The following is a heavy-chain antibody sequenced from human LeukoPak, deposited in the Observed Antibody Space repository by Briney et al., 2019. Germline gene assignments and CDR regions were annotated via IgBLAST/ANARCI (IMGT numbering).Heavy chain of an antibody. CDR1: GFTFSSYG. J-gene: IGHJ5*02. Sequence: GRSLRLSCAASGFTFSSYGMHWVRQAPGKGLEWVAVISYDGSNKYYADSVRGRFTISRDNSKNTLYLRMNSLRAEDTAVYYCAKLSAVAGMGFDPWGQGTLVTVSS. V-gene: IGHV3-30*18. D-gene: IGHD6-19*01. CDR2: ISYDGSNK. CDR3: AKLSAVAGMGFDP.